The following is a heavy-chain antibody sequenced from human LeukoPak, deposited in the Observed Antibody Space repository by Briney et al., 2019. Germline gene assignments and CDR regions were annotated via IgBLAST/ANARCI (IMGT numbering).Heavy chain of an antibody. D-gene: IGHD5-18*01. J-gene: IGHJ4*02. CDR1: GGTFSSYA. Sequence: SVKVSCKASGGTFSSYAISWVRQAPGQGLEWMGGIIPIFGTANYAHKFQGRVTITADESTSTAYMELSSLRSEDTAVYYCARNGRGYRYGYYFDYWGQGTLVTVSS. V-gene: IGHV1-69*13. CDR2: IIPIFGTA. CDR3: ARNGRGYRYGYYFDY.